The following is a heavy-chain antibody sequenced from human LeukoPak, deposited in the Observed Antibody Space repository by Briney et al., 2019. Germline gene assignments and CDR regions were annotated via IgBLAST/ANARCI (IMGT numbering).Heavy chain of an antibody. V-gene: IGHV4-4*02. J-gene: IGHJ4*02. Sequence: GSLRLSCAASGFTFSNYAMSWVRQPPGKGWEWFGEIYHSGSTNYNPSLKSRVTISVDKSKNQFSLKLSSVTAADTAVYYCARDRCSSTSCYLDYWGQGTLVTVSS. D-gene: IGHD2-2*01. CDR1: GFTFSNYAM. CDR2: IYHSGST. CDR3: ARDRCSSTSCYLDY.